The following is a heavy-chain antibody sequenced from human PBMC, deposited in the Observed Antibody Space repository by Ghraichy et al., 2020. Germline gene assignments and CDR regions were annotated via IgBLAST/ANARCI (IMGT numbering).Heavy chain of an antibody. V-gene: IGHV3-53*01. J-gene: IGHJ3*02. Sequence: GGSMRLSCAASGFTVSSNYMSWVRQAPGKGLEWVSVIYSGGSTYYADSVKGRFTISRDNSKNTLYLQMNSLRAEDTAVYYCASYGYFSWYAFDIWGQGTMVTVSS. CDR1: GFTVSSNY. CDR3: ASYGYFSWYAFDI. D-gene: IGHD2/OR15-2a*01. CDR2: IYSGGST.